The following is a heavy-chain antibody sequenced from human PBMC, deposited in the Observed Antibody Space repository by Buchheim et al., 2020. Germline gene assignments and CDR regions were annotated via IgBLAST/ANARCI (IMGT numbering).Heavy chain of an antibody. CDR2: ISYDGSNK. V-gene: IGHV3-30*18. CDR1: GFTFSSYG. D-gene: IGHD5-12*01. CDR3: AKDLAPPRYYYGMDV. Sequence: QVQLVESGGGVVQPGRSLRLSCAASGFTFSSYGMHWVRQAPGKGLEWVAVISYDGSNKYYADSVKGRFTISRDNSKNTLYLQMNSLRAEDTAVYYCAKDLAPPRYYYGMDVWGQGTT. J-gene: IGHJ6*02.